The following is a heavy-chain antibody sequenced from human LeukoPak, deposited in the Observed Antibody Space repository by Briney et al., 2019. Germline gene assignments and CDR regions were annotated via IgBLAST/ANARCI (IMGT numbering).Heavy chain of an antibody. D-gene: IGHD6-6*01. V-gene: IGHV4-34*01. CDR3: ARGSSSSLTYAFDI. J-gene: IGHJ3*02. CDR1: GGSFSGYY. CDR2: IYYSGST. Sequence: PSETLSLTCAVYGGSFSGYYWSWIRQPPGKGLEWIGSIYYSGSTYYNPSLKSRVTISVDTSKNQFSLKLSSVTAADTAVYYCARGSSSSLTYAFDIWGQGTMVTVSS.